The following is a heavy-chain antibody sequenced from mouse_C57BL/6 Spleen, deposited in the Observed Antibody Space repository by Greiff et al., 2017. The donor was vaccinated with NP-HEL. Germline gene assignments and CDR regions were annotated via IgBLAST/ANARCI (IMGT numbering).Heavy chain of an antibody. CDR1: GYAFSSYW. CDR2: IYPGDGDT. CDR3: ARGEGSKEAMDY. Sequence: VQLQQSGAELVKPGASVKISCKASGYAFSSYWMNWVKQRPGKGLEWIGQIYPGDGDTNYNGKFKGKATLTADKSSSTAYMQLSSLTSEDSAVYFCARGEGSKEAMDYWGQGTSVTVSS. V-gene: IGHV1-80*01. J-gene: IGHJ4*01. D-gene: IGHD1-1*01.